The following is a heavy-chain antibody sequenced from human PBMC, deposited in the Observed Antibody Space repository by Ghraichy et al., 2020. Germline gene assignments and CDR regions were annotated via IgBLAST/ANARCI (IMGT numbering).Heavy chain of an antibody. CDR1: GGSFSGYY. CDR2: INHSGST. V-gene: IGHV4-34*01. CDR3: ARGGIAARPRYYYYYYGMDV. D-gene: IGHD6-6*01. Sequence: SETLSLTCAVYGGSFSGYYWSWIRQPPGKGLEWIGEINHSGSTNYNPSLKSRVTISVDTSKNQFSLKLSSVTAADTAVYYCARGGIAARPRYYYYYYGMDVWGQGTTVTVSS. J-gene: IGHJ6*02.